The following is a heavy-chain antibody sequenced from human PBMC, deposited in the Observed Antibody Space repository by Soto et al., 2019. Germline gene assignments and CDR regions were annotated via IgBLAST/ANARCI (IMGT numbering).Heavy chain of an antibody. CDR3: AKDWTRGSGGYPDYFDY. V-gene: IGHV3-23*01. CDR2: ISVSGTST. J-gene: IGHJ4*02. CDR1: GFTFSAYG. D-gene: IGHD3-10*01. Sequence: GGSLRLSCAGSGFTFSAYGMSWVRQAPGKGLEWVSGISVSGTSTYYADSVKGRFTISRDNSKNTLYLQMKRLRAEDTALYYCAKDWTRGSGGYPDYFDYWGQGTLVIVSS.